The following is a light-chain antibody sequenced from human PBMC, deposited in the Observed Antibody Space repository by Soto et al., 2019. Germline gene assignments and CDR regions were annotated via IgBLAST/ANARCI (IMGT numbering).Light chain of an antibody. J-gene: IGKJ4*01. V-gene: IGKV4-1*01. Sequence: DIVMTQSPDSLAVSLGERATINCQSSQSVLYSSNNKNYLAWYQQKPGQPPKLLIYWASTRESGVPDRFSGSGSGTDFTLTISSLQAEDVAVYYCQQRTHSPLTFGGGTKVEIK. CDR3: QQRTHSPLT. CDR1: QSVLYSSNNKNY. CDR2: WAS.